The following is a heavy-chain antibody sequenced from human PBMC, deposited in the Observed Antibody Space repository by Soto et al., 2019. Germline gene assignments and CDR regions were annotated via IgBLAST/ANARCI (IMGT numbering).Heavy chain of an antibody. V-gene: IGHV3-23*01. Sequence: GGSLRLSCAASGFTFSSYAMSWVRQAPGKGLEWVSAISGSGGSTYYADSVKGRFTISRDNSKNTLYLQMNSLRAEDTAVYYCARSPNVWFGDYYYMDVWGKGTTVTVSS. CDR3: ARSPNVWFGDYYYMDV. J-gene: IGHJ6*03. CDR1: GFTFSSYA. D-gene: IGHD3-10*01. CDR2: ISGSGGST.